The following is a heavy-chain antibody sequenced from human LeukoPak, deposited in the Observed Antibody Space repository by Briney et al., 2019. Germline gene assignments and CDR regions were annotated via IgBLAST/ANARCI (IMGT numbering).Heavy chain of an antibody. D-gene: IGHD3-3*01. CDR3: TTDLIPYYDFWSGYPFDY. V-gene: IGHV3-15*01. J-gene: IGHJ4*02. Sequence: GGSLRLSCAASGFTFSNYAMSWVRQAPGKGLEWVGRIKSKTDGGTRDYAAPVKGRFTISRDDSKNTLYLQMNSLKTEDTAVYYCTTDLIPYYDFWSGYPFDYWGQGTLVTVSS. CDR2: IKSKTDGGTR. CDR1: GFTFSNYA.